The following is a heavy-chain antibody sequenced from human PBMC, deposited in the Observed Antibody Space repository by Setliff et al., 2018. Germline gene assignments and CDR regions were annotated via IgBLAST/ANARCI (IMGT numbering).Heavy chain of an antibody. D-gene: IGHD3-3*01. CDR3: RYWSGYYNNDY. CDR2: IYHSGSS. J-gene: IGHJ4*02. Sequence: PSETLSLTCTVSGGSISSSSHYWGWIRQPPGKGLEWIGSIYHSGSSYYNSSLRSRVTISVDTSKNQFSLKLRSVSAADTAVYYCRYWSGYYNNDYWGQGTLVTVSS. CDR1: GGSISSSSHY. V-gene: IGHV4-39*07.